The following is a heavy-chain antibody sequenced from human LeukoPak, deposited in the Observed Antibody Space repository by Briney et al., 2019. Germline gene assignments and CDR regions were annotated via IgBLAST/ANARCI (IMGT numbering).Heavy chain of an antibody. D-gene: IGHD4-11*01. V-gene: IGHV4-59*01. CDR3: ARLMTTATNDAFDI. CDR1: GGSFSGYY. CDR2: IYYSGGT. Sequence: SETLSLTCAVYGGSFSGYYWSWIRQPPGKGLEWIGYIYYSGGTNYNPPLKSRVTISVDTSKNQFSLKLISVTAADTAVYYCARLMTTATNDAFDIWGQGTMVTVSS. J-gene: IGHJ3*02.